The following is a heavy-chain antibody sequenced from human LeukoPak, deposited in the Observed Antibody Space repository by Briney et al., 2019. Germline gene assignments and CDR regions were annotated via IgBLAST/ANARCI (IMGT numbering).Heavy chain of an antibody. J-gene: IGHJ6*02. CDR2: ISGSGGST. V-gene: IGHV3-23*01. CDR1: GFTFSSYA. D-gene: IGHD6-13*01. CDR3: AKAPHVSSWFIPSYYYYGMDV. Sequence: GGSLRLSWAASGFTFSSYAMSWGRQAPGKGLEGVSAISGSGGSTYYADSGKGRFTISRDNSKNTLYLQMNSLRAEDTAVYYCAKAPHVSSWFIPSYYYYGMDVWGQGTTVTVSS.